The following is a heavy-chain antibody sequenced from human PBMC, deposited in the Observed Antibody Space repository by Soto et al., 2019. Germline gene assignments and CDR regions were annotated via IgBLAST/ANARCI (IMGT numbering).Heavy chain of an antibody. CDR3: ASSMGRGGNDY. Sequence: VQLVESGGGLVQPGGSLRLSCAASGFTFSDYWMSWVRQAPGKGLECVANIKTDGSEKYYVDPVKGRFTISRDNAKNSLYLQMTSLRAEDTAVYYCASSMGRGGNDYWGQGTLVAVSS. V-gene: IGHV3-7*05. J-gene: IGHJ4*02. D-gene: IGHD3-10*01. CDR1: GFTFSDYW. CDR2: IKTDGSEK.